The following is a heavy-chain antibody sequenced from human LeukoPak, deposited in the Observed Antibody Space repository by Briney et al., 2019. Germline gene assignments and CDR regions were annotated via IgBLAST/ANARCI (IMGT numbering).Heavy chain of an antibody. V-gene: IGHV3-30*02. Sequence: SGGSLRLSYAASGFTFSRYGMHWVRQAPGKGLEWVAFIRYDGSNKYYADSVKGRFTISRDNSKNTLYLQMNSLRAEDTAVYYCAKDSGNGLGQYYYYYYYMDVWGKGTTVTVSS. D-gene: IGHD2-8*01. CDR1: GFTFSRYG. CDR2: IRYDGSNK. CDR3: AKDSGNGLGQYYYYYYYMDV. J-gene: IGHJ6*03.